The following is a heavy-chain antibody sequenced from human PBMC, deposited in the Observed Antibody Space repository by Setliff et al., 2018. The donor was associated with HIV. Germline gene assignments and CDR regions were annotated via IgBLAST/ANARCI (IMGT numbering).Heavy chain of an antibody. V-gene: IGHV4-34*01. CDR1: GGSFSRYY. CDR3: ARTRGYCSKTSGYALRGPDY. D-gene: IGHD2-2*01. Sequence: SETLSLTCAVYGGSFSRYYWNWIRQSPGKGLEWIGEINHSGSTNYNPSLKSRVTIPVDTSKNQFSLKLSSVTAADTAVYYCARTRGYCSKTSGYALRGPDYWGQGTLVTVSS. CDR2: INHSGST. J-gene: IGHJ4*02.